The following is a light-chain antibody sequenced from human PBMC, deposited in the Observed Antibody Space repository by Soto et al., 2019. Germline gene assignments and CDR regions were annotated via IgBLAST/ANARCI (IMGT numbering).Light chain of an antibody. V-gene: IGKV3-20*01. J-gene: IGKJ1*01. CDR1: QSVSNNY. CDR2: GAS. Sequence: EIVLMQSPGTLSLSPGERATLSCRTSQSVSNNYLAWYQQKPGQAPRLLIYGASNRATGIPDRFSGSGSGTDFTLTISRLEPEDFAVYYCQHFGNSLWTFGQGTKVDIK. CDR3: QHFGNSLWT.